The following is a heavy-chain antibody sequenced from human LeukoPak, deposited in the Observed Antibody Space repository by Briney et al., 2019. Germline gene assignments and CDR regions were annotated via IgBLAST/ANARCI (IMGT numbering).Heavy chain of an antibody. Sequence: GGSLRLSCAASGFTVSSYGMDWVCQAPRKRLECVAVIWYDVSNKYFADSVKGRFTLSRDNSKNTLYLQVNSLRAEDTAVYYCARELRFGEFYYGMDVWGQGTTVTVSS. V-gene: IGHV3-33*01. CDR3: ARELRFGEFYYGMDV. J-gene: IGHJ6*02. CDR2: IWYDVSNK. D-gene: IGHD3-10*01. CDR1: GFTVSSYG.